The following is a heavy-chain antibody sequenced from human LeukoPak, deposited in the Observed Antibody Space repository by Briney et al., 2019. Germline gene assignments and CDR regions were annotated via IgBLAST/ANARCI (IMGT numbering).Heavy chain of an antibody. V-gene: IGHV3-48*04. CDR1: GFTFSSYS. Sequence: HPGGSLRLSCAASGFTFSSYSMNWVRQAPGKGLEWVSYITSSSSTIYYADSVKGRFTISRDNAKNSLYLQMNSLRAEDTAVYYCARAVPICSSTSCPLGYWGQGTLVTVSS. CDR2: ITSSSSTI. CDR3: ARAVPICSSTSCPLGY. J-gene: IGHJ4*02. D-gene: IGHD2-2*01.